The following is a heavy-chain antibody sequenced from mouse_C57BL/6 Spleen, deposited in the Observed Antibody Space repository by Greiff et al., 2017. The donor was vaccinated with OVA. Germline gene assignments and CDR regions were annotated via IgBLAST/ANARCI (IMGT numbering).Heavy chain of an antibody. D-gene: IGHD2-4*01. J-gene: IGHJ3*01. CDR2: IDPSDSET. Sequence: QVQLQQPGAELVRPGSSVKLSCKASGYTFTSYWMHWVKQRPIQGLEWIGNIDPSDSETHYNQKFKDKATLTVDKSSSTAYMQLSSLTSEDSAVYYCARWGSYDYDRFAYWGQGTLVTVSA. CDR1: GYTFTSYW. CDR3: ARWGSYDYDRFAY. V-gene: IGHV1-52*01.